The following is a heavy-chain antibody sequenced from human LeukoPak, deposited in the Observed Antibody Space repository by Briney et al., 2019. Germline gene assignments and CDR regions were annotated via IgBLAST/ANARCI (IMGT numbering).Heavy chain of an antibody. D-gene: IGHD3-3*01. V-gene: IGHV3-23*01. CDR3: AKGTVRFLEWSQRGYFDY. CDR1: GFTFSNYA. CDR2: ISSTVINT. Sequence: GGSLRPSCAASGFTFSNYAMTWVRQAPGKGLEWVSSISSTVINTYNADSVKGRFTISRDNSKNTLYLQMNSLRADDTAIYYCAKGTVRFLEWSQRGYFDYWGQGILVTVSS. J-gene: IGHJ4*02.